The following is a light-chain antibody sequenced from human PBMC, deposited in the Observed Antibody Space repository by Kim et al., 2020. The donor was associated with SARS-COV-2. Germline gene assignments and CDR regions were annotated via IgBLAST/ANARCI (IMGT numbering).Light chain of an antibody. V-gene: IGKV1-33*01. Sequence: SPSIGDRVTLTCQASQDINVHLNWSQHKPGGVPKLLIYGASNLEAGVPSRFTGSGSGTDFTCTISSLQPEDVATYFCQQYNNLPYTFAQGTKLEI. CDR2: GAS. J-gene: IGKJ2*01. CDR3: QQYNNLPYT. CDR1: QDINVH.